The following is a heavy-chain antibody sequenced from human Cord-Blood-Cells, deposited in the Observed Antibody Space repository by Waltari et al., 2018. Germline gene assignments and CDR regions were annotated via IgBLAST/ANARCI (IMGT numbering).Heavy chain of an antibody. Sequence: QVQLQQWGAGLLKPSETLSLTCAVYGGSFSGYYWSWIRQSPGKGLEWIGEINHSGSTNYNPSLKSRVTISVDTSKNQFSLKLSSVTAADTAVYYCARFGLLSIAARPYYFDYWGQGTLVTVSS. CDR2: INHSGST. J-gene: IGHJ4*02. CDR1: GGSFSGYY. V-gene: IGHV4-34*01. CDR3: ARFGLLSIAARPYYFDY. D-gene: IGHD6-6*01.